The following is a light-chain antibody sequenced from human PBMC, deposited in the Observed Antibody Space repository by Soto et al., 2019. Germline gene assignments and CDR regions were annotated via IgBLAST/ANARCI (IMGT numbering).Light chain of an antibody. V-gene: IGKV1-39*01. CDR3: QQSYSTLIT. Sequence: IPMTPSPSSLSASVGDRVTITCRASPSISSYLNWYQPKPGKAPKLLIYAASSLQSGVPSRFSGSGSGTDFTLTISSLQPEDFATYYCQQSYSTLITFGQGTKVEIK. J-gene: IGKJ1*01. CDR2: AAS. CDR1: PSISSY.